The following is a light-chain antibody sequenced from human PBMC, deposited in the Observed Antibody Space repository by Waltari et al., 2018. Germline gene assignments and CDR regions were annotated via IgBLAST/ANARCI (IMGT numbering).Light chain of an antibody. CDR1: NSNVGGFNY. Sequence: QSALTQPASVSGSPVQSLTISCPGPNSNVGGFNYFSWYQQHPGKAPKLIIYDVTQRPSGVSDRFSGSKSGNMASLTISGLQADDEADYHCCSYSGSSTSVVLGGGTKLTVL. CDR3: CSYSGSSTSVV. CDR2: DVT. J-gene: IGLJ2*01. V-gene: IGLV2-14*03.